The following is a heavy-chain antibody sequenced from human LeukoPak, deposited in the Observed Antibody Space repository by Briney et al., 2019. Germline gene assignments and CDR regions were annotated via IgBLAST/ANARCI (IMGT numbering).Heavy chain of an antibody. Sequence: SETLSLTCTVSGGSISSYYWSWIRQPPGKGLEWIGYIYYSGSTNYNPSLKSRVTISVDTSKNQFSLKLSSVTAADAAVYYCAREGQGWLLYDYWGQGTLVTVSS. CDR1: GGSISSYY. CDR2: IYYSGST. J-gene: IGHJ4*02. D-gene: IGHD2-2*02. V-gene: IGHV4-59*01. CDR3: AREGQGWLLYDY.